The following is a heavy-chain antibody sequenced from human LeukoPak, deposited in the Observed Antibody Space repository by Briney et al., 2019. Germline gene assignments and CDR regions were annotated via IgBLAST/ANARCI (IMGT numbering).Heavy chain of an antibody. CDR3: AGDSVMVTFDC. Sequence: SVKLSCKASGYTSTGYCMDWVRQAPGQGLEWMGWINPNSGGTNYTQKFQGRATMPRNTSLRTAYMELRRLRPGITAGYSCAGDSVMVTFDCSGEGSLVTASS. D-gene: IGHD5-18*01. J-gene: IGHJ4*02. CDR1: GYTSTGYC. V-gene: IGHV1-2*02. CDR2: INPNSGGT.